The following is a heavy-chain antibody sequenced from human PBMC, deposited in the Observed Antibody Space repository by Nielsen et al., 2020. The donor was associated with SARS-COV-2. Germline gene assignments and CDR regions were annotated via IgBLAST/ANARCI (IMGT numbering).Heavy chain of an antibody. CDR2: IYHSGST. CDR3: ARAVTPTTFDI. Sequence: WIRQPPGKGLEWIGEIYHSGSTNYNPSLKSRVTISVDTSKNQFSLKLSSVTAADTAVYYCARAVTPTTFDIWGQGTMVTVSS. D-gene: IGHD4-23*01. J-gene: IGHJ3*02. V-gene: IGHV4-4*02.